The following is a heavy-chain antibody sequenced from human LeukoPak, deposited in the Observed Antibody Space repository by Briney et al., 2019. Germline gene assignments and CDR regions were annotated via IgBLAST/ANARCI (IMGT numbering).Heavy chain of an antibody. D-gene: IGHD3-10*01. J-gene: IGHJ3*02. V-gene: IGHV1-46*01. CDR1: GGTFSSYA. CDR3: ARDLSSGDAFDI. Sequence: ASVKVSCKASGGTFSSYAISWVRQAPGQGLEWMGIINPSGGSTSYAQKFQGRVTMTRDTSTSTVYMELSSLRSEDTAVYYCARDLSSGDAFDIWGQGTMVTVSS. CDR2: INPSGGST.